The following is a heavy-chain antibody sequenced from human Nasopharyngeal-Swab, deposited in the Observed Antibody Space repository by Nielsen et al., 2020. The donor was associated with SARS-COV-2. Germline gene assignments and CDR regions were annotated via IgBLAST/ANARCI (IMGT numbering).Heavy chain of an antibody. V-gene: IGHV4-30-4*01. CDR1: GASIRTGDYY. J-gene: IGHJ6*02. CDR3: ARALSYQPLLYQYYYYYYGMDV. CDR2: IYYSGST. D-gene: IGHD2-2*02. Sequence: SETLSLTCTVTGASIRTGDYYWSWIRQPPGKGLEWIGYIYYSGSTYYNPSLKSRVTISVDTSKNQFSLKLSSVTAADTAVYYCARALSYQPLLYQYYYYYYGMDVWGQGTTVTVSS.